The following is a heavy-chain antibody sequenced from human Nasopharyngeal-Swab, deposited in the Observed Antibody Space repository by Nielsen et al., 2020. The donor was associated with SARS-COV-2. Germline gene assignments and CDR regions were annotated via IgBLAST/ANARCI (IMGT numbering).Heavy chain of an antibody. Sequence: SETLSLTCTVSGGSISSYYWSWIRQPPGKGLEWIGEINHSGSTNYNPSLKSRVTISVDTSKNQFSLKLRSVTAADTAVYYCARGHRAILRHFDWPRSYYFDYWGQGTLVTVSS. V-gene: IGHV4-34*01. D-gene: IGHD3-9*01. CDR1: GGSISSYY. CDR3: ARGHRAILRHFDWPRSYYFDY. J-gene: IGHJ4*02. CDR2: INHSGST.